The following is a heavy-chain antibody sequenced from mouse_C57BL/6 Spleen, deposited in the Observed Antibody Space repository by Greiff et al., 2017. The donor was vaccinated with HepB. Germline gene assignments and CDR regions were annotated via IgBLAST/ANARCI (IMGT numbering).Heavy chain of an antibody. V-gene: IGHV1-50*01. J-gene: IGHJ4*01. CDR3: ARALEYSSYVYSMDD. Sequence: QVQLQQPGAELVKPGASVKLSCKASGYTFTSYWMQWVKQRPGQGLEWIGEIDPSDSYTNYNQKFKGKATLTVDTSSSTAYMQLSSLTSEDSAVYYCARALEYSSYVYSMDDWGQGTSVTVSS. CDR1: GYTFTSYW. D-gene: IGHD1-1*01. CDR2: IDPSDSYT.